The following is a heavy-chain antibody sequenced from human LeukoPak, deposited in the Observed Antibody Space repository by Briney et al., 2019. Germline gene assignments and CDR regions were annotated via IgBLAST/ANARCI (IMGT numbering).Heavy chain of an antibody. CDR2: ISSSSSYI. D-gene: IGHD5-18*01. CDR3: ARDEYTAMVEARFDY. V-gene: IGHV3-21*01. J-gene: IGHJ4*02. Sequence: GGSLRLSCAASGFTFSSYSMNWVRQALGKGLERVPSISSSSSYIYYPDSVKGRFTISRDNAKNSLYLQMNSLRAEDTAVYYCARDEYTAMVEARFDYWGQGTLVTVSS. CDR1: GFTFSSYS.